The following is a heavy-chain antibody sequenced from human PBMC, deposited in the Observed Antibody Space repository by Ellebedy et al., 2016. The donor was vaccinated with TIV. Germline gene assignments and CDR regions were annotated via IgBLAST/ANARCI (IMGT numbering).Heavy chain of an antibody. Sequence: GESLKISCAASQFTFSSYTIHWVRQAPGKGLEWVAFISSDGNIKDYADSVKGRFTISRDNSKKTVYLQMNSLRSEDTAVHYCARGSEGSGFDYWGQGTLVTVSS. V-gene: IGHV3-30-3*01. D-gene: IGHD6-25*01. CDR3: ARGSEGSGFDY. J-gene: IGHJ4*02. CDR2: ISSDGNIK. CDR1: QFTFSSYT.